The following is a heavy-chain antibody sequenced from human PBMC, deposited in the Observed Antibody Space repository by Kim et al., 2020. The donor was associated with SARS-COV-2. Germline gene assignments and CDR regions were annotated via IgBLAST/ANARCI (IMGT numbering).Heavy chain of an antibody. D-gene: IGHD3-3*01. V-gene: IGHV4-31*02. CDR3: ARGGTIFGVVTRPFDY. J-gene: IGHJ4*02. Sequence: PSIRSRVTVSVDPTKDQFSLKLSSVTAADTAVYYCARGGTIFGVVTRPFDYWGQGTLVTVSS.